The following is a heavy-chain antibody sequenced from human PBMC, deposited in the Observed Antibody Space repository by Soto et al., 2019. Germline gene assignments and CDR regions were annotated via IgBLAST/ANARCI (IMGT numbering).Heavy chain of an antibody. CDR3: AKGTAVATGDMAY. Sequence: EVQLLESGGGLVQPGGSLRLSCAASGFTFSSFAMTWVRQAQGKGLEWVSSLTGSGDRTYYADSVKGRFTISRDNXMNTLYLQMNSLRADDTARYYCAKGTAVATGDMAYWGQGTLVTVSS. J-gene: IGHJ4*02. CDR2: LTGSGDRT. CDR1: GFTFSSFA. D-gene: IGHD5-12*01. V-gene: IGHV3-23*01.